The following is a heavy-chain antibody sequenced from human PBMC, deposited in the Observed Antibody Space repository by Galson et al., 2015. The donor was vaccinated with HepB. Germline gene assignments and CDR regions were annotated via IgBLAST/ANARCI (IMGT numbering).Heavy chain of an antibody. Sequence: SLRLSCAASGFTFSDYYMSWIRQAPGKGLEWVSYLSSGSRYTNYADSVKGRFTISRDNAKNSLYLQMNSLRAEDTAVYYCAKDRGANTNADYWGQGTQVTVSS. CDR2: LSSGSRYT. CDR3: AKDRGANTNADY. J-gene: IGHJ4*02. D-gene: IGHD3-10*01. CDR1: GFTFSDYY. V-gene: IGHV3-11*06.